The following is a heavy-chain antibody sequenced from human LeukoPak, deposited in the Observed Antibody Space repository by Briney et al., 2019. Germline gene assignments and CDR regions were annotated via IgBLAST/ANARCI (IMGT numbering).Heavy chain of an antibody. CDR1: GFTFRIYS. CDR3: ARGNWNYNFDY. CDR2: ISSSSSYI. V-gene: IGHV3-21*01. D-gene: IGHD1-7*01. Sequence: GGSLRLSCAASGFTFRIYSMNWVRQPPGKGLEWVSSISSSSSYIYYADSLKGRFTISRDNAKNSLYLQMNSLRAEDTAVYYCARGNWNYNFDYWGQGTLVTVSS. J-gene: IGHJ4*02.